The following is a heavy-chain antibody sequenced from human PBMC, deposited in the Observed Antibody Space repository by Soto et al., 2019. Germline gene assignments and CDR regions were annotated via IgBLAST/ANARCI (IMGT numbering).Heavy chain of an antibody. CDR2: INAGNGNT. CDR1: GYTFTSYA. D-gene: IGHD3-9*01. CDR3: ARAGMSDYDILTGYFDEKDY. J-gene: IGHJ4*02. Sequence: ASVKVSCKASGYTFTSYAMHWVRQAPGQRLEWMGWINAGNGNTKYSQKFQGRVTITRDTSASTAYMELSSLRSEDTAVYYCARAGMSDYDILTGYFDEKDYWGQGTLVTVSS. V-gene: IGHV1-3*01.